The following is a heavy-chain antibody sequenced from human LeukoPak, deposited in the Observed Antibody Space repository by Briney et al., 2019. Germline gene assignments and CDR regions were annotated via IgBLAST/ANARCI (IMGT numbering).Heavy chain of an antibody. CDR1: GGTFNSYA. CDR3: ARCEVVVAATLRGAFDI. Sequence: ASVKVSCKASGGTFNSYAISWVRQAPGQGLEWMGGIIPIFGTANYAQKFQGRVTITTDESTSTAYMELSSLRSEDTAVNYCARCEVVVAATLRGAFDIWGQGTMVTVSS. CDR2: IIPIFGTA. D-gene: IGHD2-15*01. J-gene: IGHJ3*02. V-gene: IGHV1-69*05.